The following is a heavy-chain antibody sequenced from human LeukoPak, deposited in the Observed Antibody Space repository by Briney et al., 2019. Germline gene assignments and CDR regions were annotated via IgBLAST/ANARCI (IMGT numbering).Heavy chain of an antibody. D-gene: IGHD2/OR15-2a*01. CDR1: GFNFNKYG. CDR2: ISYDGSNK. V-gene: IGHV3-30*03. J-gene: IGHJ6*03. Sequence: PGGSLRLSCAASGFNFNKYGMHWVRQAPGKGLEWVAVISYDGSNKYYVDSVKGRFTISRDISKNTLYLQMNGLRAEDTAVYYCARDPSVSRLLYYYYMDVWGKGTTVTVSS. CDR3: ARDPSVSRLLYYYYMDV.